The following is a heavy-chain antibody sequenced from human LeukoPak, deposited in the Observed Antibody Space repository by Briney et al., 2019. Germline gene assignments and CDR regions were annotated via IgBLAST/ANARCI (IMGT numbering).Heavy chain of an antibody. CDR1: AFTFSDYS. J-gene: IGHJ4*02. CDR3: SRDRLTSGSFFFDY. CDR2: ISGRSSTN. Sequence: GGSLRLSCAASAFTFSDYSMNWVRQAPGKGLEWISYISGRSSTNYYADSVRGRFTISRDNAKNSLYLQMNSLRAEDTAVYYCSRDRLTSGSFFFDYWGQGTLVTVSS. D-gene: IGHD1-26*01. V-gene: IGHV3-48*01.